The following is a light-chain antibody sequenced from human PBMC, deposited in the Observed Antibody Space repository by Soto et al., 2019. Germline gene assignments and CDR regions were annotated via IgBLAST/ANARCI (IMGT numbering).Light chain of an antibody. CDR3: QQSYSTPRT. V-gene: IGKV1-39*01. CDR1: QTINSY. Sequence: DIQMTQSPSSLSASVGDRATITCRASQTINSYLNWYQHKPGKAPKLLIYAASSLPGGVPSRFSGSGSGTDFTLTISTLQPEDFATYYCQQSYSTPRTFGQGTKVEVK. CDR2: AAS. J-gene: IGKJ1*01.